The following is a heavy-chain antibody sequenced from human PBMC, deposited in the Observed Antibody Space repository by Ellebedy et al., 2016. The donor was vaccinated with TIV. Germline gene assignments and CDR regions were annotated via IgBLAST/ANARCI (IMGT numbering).Heavy chain of an antibody. V-gene: IGHV4-59*08. Sequence: MPSETLSLTCAVSGGSISSYYWTWIRQPPGKGLEWLAYFYYSGNTNYSPSLKSRVTILVDTSKNQFSLKRSSVTAADTAVYYCATYTMGRLDYWGQGTLVTVSS. CDR2: FYYSGNT. CDR1: GGSISSYY. J-gene: IGHJ4*02. CDR3: ATYTMGRLDY. D-gene: IGHD1-1*01.